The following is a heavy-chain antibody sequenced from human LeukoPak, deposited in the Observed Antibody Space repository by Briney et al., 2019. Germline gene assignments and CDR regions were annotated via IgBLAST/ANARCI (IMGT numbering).Heavy chain of an antibody. CDR2: IIPIFGTA. CDR1: GGTFSSYA. D-gene: IGHD1-7*01. Sequence: SVKVSCKASGGTFSSYAISWVRQAPGQGLEWMGGIIPIFGTANYAQKFQGRVTITTDESTSTAYMELSSLRSEDTAVYYCARGITGTTYHYYYYMDVWGKGTTVTVSS. V-gene: IGHV1-69*05. J-gene: IGHJ6*03. CDR3: ARGITGTTYHYYYYMDV.